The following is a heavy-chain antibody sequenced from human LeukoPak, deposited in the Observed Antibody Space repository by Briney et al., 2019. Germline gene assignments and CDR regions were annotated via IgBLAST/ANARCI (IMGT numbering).Heavy chain of an antibody. Sequence: RSSETLSLTCTVSGGSISSYYWSWIRQPAGKGLEWIGRIYTSGSTNYNPSLKSRVTMSVDTSKNQFSLKLSSVTAADTAVYYCARHRGITMVRGVIDYFDCWGQGTLVTVSS. D-gene: IGHD3-10*01. J-gene: IGHJ4*02. CDR2: IYTSGST. CDR1: GGSISSYY. V-gene: IGHV4-4*07. CDR3: ARHRGITMVRGVIDYFDC.